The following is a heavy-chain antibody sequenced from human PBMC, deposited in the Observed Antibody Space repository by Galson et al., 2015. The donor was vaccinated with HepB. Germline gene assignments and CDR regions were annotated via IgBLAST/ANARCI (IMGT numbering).Heavy chain of an antibody. Sequence: TLSLTCSVSGGSVSSGGYYWSWIRQLPGKGLEWIGYIHFSGRTAHNPSFKSRSSISMDTSKNQFSLNLTSVTAADTAVYFCARDGGHSLRFLPWFPFDPWGQGILVTVSS. CDR3: ARDGGHSLRFLPWFPFDP. D-gene: IGHD3-3*01. CDR1: GGSVSSGGYY. V-gene: IGHV4-31*03. J-gene: IGHJ5*02. CDR2: IHFSGRT.